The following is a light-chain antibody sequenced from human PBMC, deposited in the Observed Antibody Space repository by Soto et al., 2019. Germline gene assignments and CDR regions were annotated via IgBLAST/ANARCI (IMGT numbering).Light chain of an antibody. J-gene: IGLJ3*02. CDR2: EVS. V-gene: IGLV2-14*01. Sequence: QSALTQPASVSGSPGQTITISCTGSSSDVGGHNYVSWFQHLPGKAPKLMISEVSNRPSGASNRFSGSKSGNTASLTVSELQADDEADYYCSSYTATNTWVFGGGTKLTVL. CDR3: SSYTATNTWV. CDR1: SSDVGGHNY.